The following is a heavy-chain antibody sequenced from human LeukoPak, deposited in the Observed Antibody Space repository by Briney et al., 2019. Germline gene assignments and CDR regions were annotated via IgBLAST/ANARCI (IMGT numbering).Heavy chain of an antibody. J-gene: IGHJ4*02. CDR3: AKEGIGYCSSTSCPHGGFDY. V-gene: IGHV3-30*18. CDR1: GFTFSSYG. D-gene: IGHD2-2*03. Sequence: GRSLGLSCAASGFTFSSYGMHWVRQAPGKGLEWVAVISYDGSNKYYADSVKGRFTISRDNSKNTLYLQMNSLRAEDTAVYYCAKEGIGYCSSTSCPHGGFDYWGQGTLVTVSS. CDR2: ISYDGSNK.